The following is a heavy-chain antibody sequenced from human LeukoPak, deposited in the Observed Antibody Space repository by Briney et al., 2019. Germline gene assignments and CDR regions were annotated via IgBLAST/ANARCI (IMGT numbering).Heavy chain of an antibody. D-gene: IGHD6-19*01. Sequence: GGSLRLSCAASGFSFSDYWMTWVRQAPGAGLEFLANINPDGTATYYADPVKGRFTISRDNAKNLVYLQMNSLRAEDTAVYHCGRFGYVAGVDLWGQGTLVTVSS. CDR1: GFSFSDYW. CDR2: INPDGTAT. J-gene: IGHJ4*02. V-gene: IGHV3-7*01. CDR3: GRFGYVAGVDL.